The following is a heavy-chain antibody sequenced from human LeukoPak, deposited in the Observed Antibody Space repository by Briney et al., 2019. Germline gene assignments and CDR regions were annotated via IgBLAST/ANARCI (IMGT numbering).Heavy chain of an antibody. V-gene: IGHV3-74*01. CDR3: ATSLGPLTEY. CDR1: GFAFSSNW. CDR2: INSGGSGT. J-gene: IGHJ4*02. Sequence: GGSLRLSCAASGFAFSSNWMHWVRQTPGKGLVWVSRINSGGSGTSYADSVKGRFTISRDNAKNTLYLQMNSLKGEDTAVYYCATSLGPLTEYWGQGTLVTVSS. D-gene: IGHD7-27*01.